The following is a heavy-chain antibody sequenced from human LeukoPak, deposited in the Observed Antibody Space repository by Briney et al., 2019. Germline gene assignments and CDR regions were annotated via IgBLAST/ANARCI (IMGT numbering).Heavy chain of an antibody. V-gene: IGHV4-38-2*02. CDR1: GYSISSGYY. Sequence: PSETLSLTCSVSGYSISSGYYWGWIRQPPGTGLEWIGTIYHSGSTYYNPSLKSRVTISVDTSKNQFSLRLSSVTAADAAVYYCARAGGYGLIDYWGQGTMVTVSS. J-gene: IGHJ4*02. CDR3: ARAGGYGLIDY. D-gene: IGHD5-18*01. CDR2: IYHSGST.